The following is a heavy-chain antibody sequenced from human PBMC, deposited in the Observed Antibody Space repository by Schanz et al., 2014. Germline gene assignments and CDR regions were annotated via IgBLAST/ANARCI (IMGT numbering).Heavy chain of an antibody. CDR1: GYTFTTYY. CDR3: VKDY. V-gene: IGHV3-64D*06. CDR2: ISHDGYST. J-gene: IGHJ4*02. D-gene: IGHD3-10*01. Sequence: VQLVQSGAEVKKPGVSVKVSCKASGYTFTTYYIHWVRQAPGKGLEYVSAISHDGYSTYYADSVKGRITISGENSKNTLYLQMSSRTAEDTAVYFCVKDYRGQGTLXTVSS.